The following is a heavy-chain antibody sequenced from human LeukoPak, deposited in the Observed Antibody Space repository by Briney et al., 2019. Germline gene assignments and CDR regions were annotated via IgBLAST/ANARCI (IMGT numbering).Heavy chain of an antibody. CDR2: IWYDGSNK. CDR3: ARGLSGSYGMDV. V-gene: IGHV3-33*01. CDR1: GFTFSSYG. Sequence: GGSLRLSCAASGFTFSSYGMHWVRQAPGKGLEWVAVIWYDGSNKYYADSVKGRFTISRDNSKNTLYLQMNSLRAEDTAVYYCARGLSGSYGMDVWGQGTTVTVSS. D-gene: IGHD3-10*01. J-gene: IGHJ6*02.